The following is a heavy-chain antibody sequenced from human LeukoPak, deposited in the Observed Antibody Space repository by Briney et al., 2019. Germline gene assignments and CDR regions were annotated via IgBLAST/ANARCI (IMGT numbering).Heavy chain of an antibody. J-gene: IGHJ3*02. D-gene: IGHD2-15*01. CDR3: ARVEVVDFNDAFDI. Sequence: ASVKVSCKASGYTFTSYGISWVRQAPGQGLEWMGWISAYNGNTNYAQKLQGRVTMTTDTSTSTAYMELRSLRSNDTAVYYCARVEVVDFNDAFDIWGQGTMVTVSS. CDR1: GYTFTSYG. CDR2: ISAYNGNT. V-gene: IGHV1-18*01.